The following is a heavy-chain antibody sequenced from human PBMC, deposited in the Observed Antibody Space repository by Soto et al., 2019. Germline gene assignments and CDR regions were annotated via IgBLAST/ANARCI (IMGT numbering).Heavy chain of an antibody. J-gene: IGHJ4*02. V-gene: IGHV4-61*01. D-gene: IGHD6-19*01. CDR2: KPYTGSP. CDR3: AKVGWGGDS. Sequence: SESMSLTCSVSGDSVSRGSYHWSWIRQPPGKGLEWIGFKPYTGSPDYNPSLKSRVVISIDRSKNQFSLKLSSVTATDTAVDFCAKVGWGGDSCRQVTLVTVSS. CDR1: GDSVSRGSYH.